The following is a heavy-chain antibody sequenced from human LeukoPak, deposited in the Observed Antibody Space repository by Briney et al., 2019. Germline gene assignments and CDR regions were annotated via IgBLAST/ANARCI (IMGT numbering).Heavy chain of an antibody. Sequence: GASVKVSCKASGYTFTSYYMHWVRQAPGQGLEWMGIINPSGGSTTYAQKFQGRVTMTRDTSTSTVYMELSSLRSEDTAVYYCARAYYHDSSGYYFPLDYWGQGTLVTVSS. CDR3: ARAYYHDSSGYYFPLDY. CDR1: GYTFTSYY. V-gene: IGHV1-46*01. J-gene: IGHJ4*02. D-gene: IGHD3-22*01. CDR2: INPSGGST.